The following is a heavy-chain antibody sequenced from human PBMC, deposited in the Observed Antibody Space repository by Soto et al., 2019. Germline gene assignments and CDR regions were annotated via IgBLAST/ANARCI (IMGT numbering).Heavy chain of an antibody. V-gene: IGHV1-18*01. CDR2: ISTYNGDT. J-gene: IGHJ6*02. CDR3: ARAGAAPYYYYGMDV. D-gene: IGHD2-15*01. Sequence: QVQLVQSGAEVRKPGASVKVSCKASGYTFSTSGMSWLRQAPGQGLEWMGWISTYNGDTNDAPKFQDRVTMTSDTPTSTVYMELRSLRSDDTAVYYCARAGAAPYYYYGMDVWCQGTRVTVSS. CDR1: GYTFSTSG.